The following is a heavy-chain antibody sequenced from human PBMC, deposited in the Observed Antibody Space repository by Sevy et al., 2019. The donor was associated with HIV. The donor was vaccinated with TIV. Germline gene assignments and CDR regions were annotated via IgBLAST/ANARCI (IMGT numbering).Heavy chain of an antibody. Sequence: GGSLRLSCAASGFTFSSYAMHWVRQAPGKGLDWVAVISYDGSNKYHADSVKGRFTISRDNSKNTLYLQMNSLRAEDTAVFYCATSPYFHGSGSYFDYWGPRTLVTVSS. J-gene: IGHJ4*02. V-gene: IGHV3-30-3*01. CDR3: ATSPYFHGSGSYFDY. CDR1: GFTFSSYA. D-gene: IGHD3-10*01. CDR2: ISYDGSNK.